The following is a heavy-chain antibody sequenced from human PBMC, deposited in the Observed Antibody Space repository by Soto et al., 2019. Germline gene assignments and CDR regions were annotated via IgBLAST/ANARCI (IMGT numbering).Heavy chain of an antibody. Sequence: SETLSLTCAVSGGSISSGGYSWSWIRQPPGKGLEWIGYIYHSGSTYYNPSLKSRVTISVDRSKNQFSLKLSSVTAADTAVYYCARAAEYSSSTIAFDIWGQGTMVTVS. CDR1: GGSISSGGYS. V-gene: IGHV4-30-2*01. J-gene: IGHJ3*02. CDR3: ARAAEYSSSTIAFDI. D-gene: IGHD6-6*01. CDR2: IYHSGST.